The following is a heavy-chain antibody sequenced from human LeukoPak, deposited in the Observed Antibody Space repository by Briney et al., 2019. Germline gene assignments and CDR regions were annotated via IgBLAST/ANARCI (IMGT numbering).Heavy chain of an antibody. CDR2: ISAGGGSS. Sequence: PGGSLRLSCAASGFTFSTYAMRWVRQTPGKGLGGVSGISAGGGSSYYADSVKGRFTISRGDSENALYLQMSSLRAEDAAVYYCVRGITMPDYWGQGTLVTVSS. CDR3: VRGITMPDY. V-gene: IGHV3-23*01. D-gene: IGHD1-1*01. J-gene: IGHJ4*02. CDR1: GFTFSTYA.